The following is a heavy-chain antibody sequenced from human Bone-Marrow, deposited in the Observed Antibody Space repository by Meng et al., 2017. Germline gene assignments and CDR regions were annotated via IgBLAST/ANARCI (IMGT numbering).Heavy chain of an antibody. CDR3: ARVSSGYSHFDY. J-gene: IGHJ4*02. CDR2: ISSSGSTI. Sequence: GESLKISCAAAGFTFSSYGMHWVRQAPGKGLEWVSYISSSGSTIYYADSVKGRFTISRDNAKNSLYLQMNSLRAEDTAVYYCARVSSGYSHFDYWGQGTLVTVSS. V-gene: IGHV3-48*04. CDR1: GFTFSSYG. D-gene: IGHD3-22*01.